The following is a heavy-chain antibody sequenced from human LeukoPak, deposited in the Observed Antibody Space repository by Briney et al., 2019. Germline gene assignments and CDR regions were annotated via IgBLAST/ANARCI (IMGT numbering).Heavy chain of an antibody. Sequence: GGSLRLSCAVSGFTVSGNYMSWIRQAPGKGLEWVSLIYSDDTTLYADSVKGRFTISRDISKNTLYLQMSSLRAEDTAVYYCARQAGGYSHPYDYWGQGVLVTVSS. D-gene: IGHD4-23*01. V-gene: IGHV3-53*01. CDR1: GFTVSGNY. CDR3: ARQAGGYSHPYDY. CDR2: IYSDDTT. J-gene: IGHJ4*02.